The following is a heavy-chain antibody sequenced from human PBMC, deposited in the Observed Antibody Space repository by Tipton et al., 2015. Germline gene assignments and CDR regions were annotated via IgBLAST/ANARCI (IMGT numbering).Heavy chain of an antibody. Sequence: LSLTCTVSSDSISKYYWTWIRQPPGKELEWIGYIRYSGSTNYNPPLKSRVTISVDTSKTQFSLKVSSVTAADTAMYYCARRAGYGDHFDYWGRGTLVTVSP. J-gene: IGHJ4*02. CDR3: ARRAGYGDHFDY. V-gene: IGHV4-59*01. CDR1: SDSISKYY. CDR2: IRYSGST. D-gene: IGHD4-17*01.